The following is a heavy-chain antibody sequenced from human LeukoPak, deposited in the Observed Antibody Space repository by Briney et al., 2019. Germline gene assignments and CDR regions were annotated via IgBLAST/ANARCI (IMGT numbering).Heavy chain of an antibody. Sequence: GRSLRLSCAASGVTFSNLAMHWVRQAPGKGPEWVAVISHHGSDQFYADSVKGRFTISRDNSKNTLFLQMNSLGAEDTAVYYCAAQPCSVGRCYLDYWGQGTLSPSPQ. J-gene: IGHJ4*02. D-gene: IGHD2-15*01. CDR2: ISHHGSDQ. V-gene: IGHV3-30*04. CDR1: GVTFSNLA. CDR3: AAQPCSVGRCYLDY.